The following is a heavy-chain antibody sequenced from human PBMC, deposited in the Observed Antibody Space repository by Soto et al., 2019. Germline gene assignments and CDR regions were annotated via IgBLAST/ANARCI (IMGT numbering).Heavy chain of an antibody. D-gene: IGHD3-16*02. CDR3: ARGYGGVVVYFDH. CDR1: GYTFTRFY. Sequence: QVQLVQSGAELKKPGASVKISCQASGYTFTRFYVDWVRQAPGQGLEWMGRINPNEGTTTYAQNFKGRLTMTSDTSTSTVYLDLSSLRSDDTAVYYCARGYGGVVVYFDHWGQGTLVTVSS. V-gene: IGHV1-46*01. CDR2: INPNEGTT. J-gene: IGHJ4*02.